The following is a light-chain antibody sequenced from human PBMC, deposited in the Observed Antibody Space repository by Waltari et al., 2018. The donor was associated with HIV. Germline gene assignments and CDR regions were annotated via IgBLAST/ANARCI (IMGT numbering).Light chain of an antibody. J-gene: IGKJ2*01. CDR2: LGS. CDR1: QSLLHSNGYNY. CDR3: IQALQTPPYT. Sequence: IVMTQSPLSLPVTPGEQASIHFQSRQSLLHSNGYNYLDWYLQKPGQSPQLLIYLGSSRASGVPDRFSGSRSGTDFTLKISRVEAEDVGVFYCIQALQTPPYTFGQGTKLEIK. V-gene: IGKV2-28*01.